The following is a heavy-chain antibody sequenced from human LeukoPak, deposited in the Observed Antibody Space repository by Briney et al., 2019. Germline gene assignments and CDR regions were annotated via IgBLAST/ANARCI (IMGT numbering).Heavy chain of an antibody. D-gene: IGHD6-19*01. J-gene: IGHJ4*02. CDR1: GGSISSSSYY. CDR2: IYYSGST. CDR3: ARYTPVAVAGTNYFDY. Sequence: SETLSLTCTVSGGSISSSSYYWGWIRQPPGKGLEWIGSIYYSGSTYYNPSLKSRVTISVDTSKNQFSLKLSSVTAADTAVYYCARYTPVAVAGTNYFDYWGQGTLVTVSS. V-gene: IGHV4-39*01.